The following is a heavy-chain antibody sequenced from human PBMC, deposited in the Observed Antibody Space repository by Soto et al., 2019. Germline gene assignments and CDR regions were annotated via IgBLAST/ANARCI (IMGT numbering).Heavy chain of an antibody. J-gene: IGHJ3*02. Sequence: QLQLQESGSGLVKPSQTLSLTCAVSGGSIISGGYSWSWIRQPPGKGLQWIGHNYEGGNTYYTPSLESRVAISTDKSNNQFSLRLSSVTAADTAVYYCVRRSPEDAFDIWGQGTMVTVSP. V-gene: IGHV4-30-2*01. CDR2: NYEGGNT. CDR1: GGSIISGGYS. CDR3: VRRSPEDAFDI.